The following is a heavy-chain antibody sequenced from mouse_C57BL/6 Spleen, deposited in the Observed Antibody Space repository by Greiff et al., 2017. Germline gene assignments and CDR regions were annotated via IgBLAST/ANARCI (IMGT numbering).Heavy chain of an antibody. D-gene: IGHD1-1*01. CDR2: ISSGSSTI. J-gene: IGHJ3*01. V-gene: IGHV5-17*01. CDR3: ARRDYGSSSFAY. Sequence: EVKLMESGGGLVKPGGSLKLSCAASGFTFSDDGMHWVRQAPEKGLEWVAYISSGSSTIYYAATVKGRFTISRDNAKNTLFLQMTSLRSEDTAMYYCARRDYGSSSFAYWGQGTLVTVSA. CDR1: GFTFSDDG.